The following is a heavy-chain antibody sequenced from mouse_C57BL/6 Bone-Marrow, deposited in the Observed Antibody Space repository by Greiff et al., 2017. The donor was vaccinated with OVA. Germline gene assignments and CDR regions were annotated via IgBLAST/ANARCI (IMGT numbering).Heavy chain of an antibody. Sequence: EVQLVESGGDLVKPGGSLKLSCAASGFTFSSYGMSWVRQTPDKRLEWVATISSGGSYTYYPDSVKGRFTISRDNAKNTLYLQMSSLKSEDTAMYDCARQGYYGNYPAWFAYWGQGTLVTVSA. CDR1: GFTFSSYG. CDR3: ARQGYYGNYPAWFAY. V-gene: IGHV5-6*01. J-gene: IGHJ3*01. D-gene: IGHD2-1*01. CDR2: ISSGGSYT.